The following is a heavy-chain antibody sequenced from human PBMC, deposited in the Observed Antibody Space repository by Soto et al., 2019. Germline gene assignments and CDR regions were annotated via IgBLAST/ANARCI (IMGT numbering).Heavy chain of an antibody. Sequence: SETLSLTCTVSGGTINSTSYYWSWIRQHPGKGLEWIGYIYYSGITNYNPSLKSRVTMSIDTSNNQFSLKLSSVTVADTAVYYCARGYCSSTSCYIWDNWFDPWGQGTLVTVSS. CDR2: IYYSGIT. J-gene: IGHJ5*02. CDR3: ARGYCSSTSCYIWDNWFDP. D-gene: IGHD2-2*02. CDR1: GGTINSTSYY. V-gene: IGHV4-31*02.